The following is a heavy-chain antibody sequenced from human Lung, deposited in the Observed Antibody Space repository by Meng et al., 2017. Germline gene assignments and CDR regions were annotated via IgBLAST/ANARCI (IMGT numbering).Heavy chain of an antibody. J-gene: IGHJ4*02. Sequence: QVEPVQSGAEAKKPGASVKVPFKPSGYNFPDYYIHWVRRAPGQGLEWMGRINPKSGDTHYAQKFQARVTMTGDTSISTAYMELSGLRSDDTAMYYCARDEDISAAGKLFGDYWGQGTLVTVSS. CDR2: INPKSGDT. CDR1: GYNFPDYY. D-gene: IGHD6-25*01. V-gene: IGHV1-2*06. CDR3: ARDEDISAAGKLFGDY.